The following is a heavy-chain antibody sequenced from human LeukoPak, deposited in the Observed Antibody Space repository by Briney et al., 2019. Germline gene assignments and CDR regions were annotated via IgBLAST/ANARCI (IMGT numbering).Heavy chain of an antibody. D-gene: IGHD3-9*01. CDR3: AKRYDFLTGFTN. CDR2: INPNNGGT. Sequence: ASVKVSCKASGYTFTDYYVYWVRQAPGQGLEWMGWINPNNGGTKYAQKFQGRVTMTGDTSISTAYMELSRLRFDDTAVYYCAKRYDFLTGFTNWGQGTLVTVSS. CDR1: GYTFTDYY. J-gene: IGHJ4*02. V-gene: IGHV1-2*02.